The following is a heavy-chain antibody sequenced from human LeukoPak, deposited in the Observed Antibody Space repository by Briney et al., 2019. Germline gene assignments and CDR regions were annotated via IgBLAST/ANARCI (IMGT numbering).Heavy chain of an antibody. CDR1: GFSFDDYA. Sequence: GGSLRLSCAASGFSFDDYAMSWVRQAPGKGLKWVSTINWNGGSTAYADSVKGRSTISRDNSKNTLYLQMNSLRAEDTAVYYCAKEGRGQLWSYDAFDIWGQGTMVTVSS. CDR2: INWNGGST. J-gene: IGHJ3*02. V-gene: IGHV3-20*04. D-gene: IGHD5-18*01. CDR3: AKEGRGQLWSYDAFDI.